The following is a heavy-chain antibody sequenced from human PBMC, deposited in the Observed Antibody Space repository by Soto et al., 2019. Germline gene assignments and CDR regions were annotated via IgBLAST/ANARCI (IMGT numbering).Heavy chain of an antibody. V-gene: IGHV4-30-4*01. Sequence: SETLSLTCTVSGGSISSGDYYWSWIRQPPGKGLEWIGYIYYSGSTYYNPSLKSRVTISVGTSKNQFSLKLSSVTAADTAVYYCASSQVGATTPGYWGQGTLVTVSS. CDR1: GGSISSGDYY. CDR3: ASSQVGATTPGY. CDR2: IYYSGST. D-gene: IGHD1-26*01. J-gene: IGHJ4*02.